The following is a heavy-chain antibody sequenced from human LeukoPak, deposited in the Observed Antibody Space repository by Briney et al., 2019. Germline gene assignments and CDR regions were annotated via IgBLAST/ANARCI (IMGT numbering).Heavy chain of an antibody. D-gene: IGHD5-24*01. J-gene: IGHJ4*02. CDR3: ARPDGRDGYTI. V-gene: IGHV3-74*01. CDR2: INSDGSST. CDR1: GFTFSSYW. Sequence: GGSLRLSCAASGFTFSSYWMHWVRQAPGKGLVWVSRINSDGSSTNYADSVKGRFTISRDNAKNTLYLQMNSLRAEDTAVYYCARPDGRDGYTIWGQGTLVTVSS.